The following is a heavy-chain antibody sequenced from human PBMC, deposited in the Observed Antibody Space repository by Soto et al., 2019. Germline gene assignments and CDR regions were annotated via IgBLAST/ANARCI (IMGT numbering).Heavy chain of an antibody. CDR2: INPNSGGT. Sequence: GASVTVSRKASGYTFTGYYMHWVRQAPGQGLEWMGWINPNSGGTNYAQKFQGWVTMTRDTSISTAYMELSRLRSDDTAVYYCARYAGSYYYYYGMDVWGQGTTVTVSS. CDR1: GYTFTGYY. J-gene: IGHJ6*02. D-gene: IGHD1-26*01. CDR3: ARYAGSYYYYYGMDV. V-gene: IGHV1-2*04.